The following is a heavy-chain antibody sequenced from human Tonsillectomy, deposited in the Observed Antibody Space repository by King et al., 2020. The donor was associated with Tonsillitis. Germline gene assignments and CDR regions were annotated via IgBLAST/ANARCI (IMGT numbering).Heavy chain of an antibody. J-gene: IGHJ4*02. V-gene: IGHV5-51*01. CDR3: ARQGDLGSSDGWDY. Sequence: QLVQSGAEVKKPGESLTISCKGSGYMFTNSWIGWGRQMPGKGLEWMGIIYPGYSDTRYSPSLQGRVTISADKSISTAYLQWSSLKASDTAMYYCARQGDLGSSDGWDYWGQGTLITVSS. D-gene: IGHD6-19*01. CDR1: GYMFTNSW. CDR2: IYPGYSDT.